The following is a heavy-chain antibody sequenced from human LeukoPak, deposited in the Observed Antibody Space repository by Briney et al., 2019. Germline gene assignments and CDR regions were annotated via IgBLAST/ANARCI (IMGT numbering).Heavy chain of an antibody. J-gene: IGHJ4*02. Sequence: LAGGSLRLSCAASGFTFDDYTMHLVRQAPGKGLEGVSLISWDGGSTYYADSVKGRFTISRDNSKNSLYLQMNSLRTEDTALYYCAKERMTTEYSYYFDYWGQGTLVTVSS. V-gene: IGHV3-43*01. CDR3: AKERMTTEYSYYFDY. D-gene: IGHD4-11*01. CDR1: GFTFDDYT. CDR2: ISWDGGST.